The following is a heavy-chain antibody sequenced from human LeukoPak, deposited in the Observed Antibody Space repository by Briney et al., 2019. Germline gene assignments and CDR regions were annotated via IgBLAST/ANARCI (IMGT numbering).Heavy chain of an antibody. Sequence: GGSLRLSCTASGFTFSSSVMSWVRQAPGKGLEWVSAISGSGSNTYYADSVKGRFTISRDSSQSTLHLQIDSLRAEDTAVYYCAKLVAHWGQGTLVTVSS. J-gene: IGHJ4*02. CDR1: GFTFSSSV. CDR3: AKLVAH. V-gene: IGHV3-23*01. CDR2: ISGSGSNT. D-gene: IGHD5-12*01.